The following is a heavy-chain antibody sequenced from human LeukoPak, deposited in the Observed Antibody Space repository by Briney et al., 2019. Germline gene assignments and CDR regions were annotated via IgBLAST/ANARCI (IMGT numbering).Heavy chain of an antibody. CDR3: ARAIAAAELDY. Sequence: PSQTLSLTCTVSGGSISSGDYSWSWIRQPPGKGLEWIGYIYYSGSTYYNPSLKSRVTISVDTSKNQFSLKLSSVTAADTAVYYCARAIAAAELDYWGQGTLVTVSS. J-gene: IGHJ4*02. CDR1: GGSISSGDYS. CDR2: IYYSGST. D-gene: IGHD6-13*01. V-gene: IGHV4-30-4*08.